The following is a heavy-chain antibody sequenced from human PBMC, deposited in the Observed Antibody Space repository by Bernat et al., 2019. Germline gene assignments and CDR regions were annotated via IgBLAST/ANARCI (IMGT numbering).Heavy chain of an antibody. J-gene: IGHJ4*02. V-gene: IGHV3-33*01. Sequence: QVQLVESGGGVAQPGRSLRLSCAASGFTFSSFGMHWVRQAPGKGLEWVAVIWYDGSKKYYADSVNGRFTISRDNSKNTLYLQMNSLRAEDTAVYYCARDSIAAAADLDYWGQGTLVTVSS. CDR2: IWYDGSKK. D-gene: IGHD6-13*01. CDR1: GFTFSSFG. CDR3: ARDSIAAAADLDY.